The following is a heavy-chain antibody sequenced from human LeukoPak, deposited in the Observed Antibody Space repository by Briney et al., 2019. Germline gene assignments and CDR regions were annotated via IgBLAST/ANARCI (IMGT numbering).Heavy chain of an antibody. J-gene: IGHJ4*02. Sequence: PGGSLRLSCAASGFTFSSYGMHWVRQAPGKGLEWVAFIRYDGSNKYYADSVKGRFTISRDNSKNTLHLQMNSLRAEDTAVYYCAKDHPYGSGSLAFDYWGQGTLVTVSS. CDR1: GFTFSSYG. CDR2: IRYDGSNK. D-gene: IGHD3-10*01. CDR3: AKDHPYGSGSLAFDY. V-gene: IGHV3-30*02.